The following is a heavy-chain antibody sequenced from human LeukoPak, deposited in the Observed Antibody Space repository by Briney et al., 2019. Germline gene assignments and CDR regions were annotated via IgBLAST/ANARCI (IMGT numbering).Heavy chain of an antibody. V-gene: IGHV3-23*01. J-gene: IGHJ4*02. CDR3: TTDGVGVEGATYDN. Sequence: GGSLRLSCISSGFTFGDYSMSWFRQAPGKGLEWVSGISPGGPTYYADSVKGRFSISRDDSKNTLYLQMKNLRAEDTAVYYCTTDGVGVEGATYDNWGQGTLVSVSS. CDR2: ISPGGPT. D-gene: IGHD1-26*01. CDR1: GFTFGDYS.